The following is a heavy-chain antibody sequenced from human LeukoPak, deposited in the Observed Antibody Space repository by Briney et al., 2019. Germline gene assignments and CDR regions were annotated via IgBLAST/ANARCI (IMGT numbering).Heavy chain of an antibody. J-gene: IGHJ4*02. CDR2: ISGSGGST. V-gene: IGHV3-23*01. CDR1: GFTFSSYA. CDR3: AKVTVADYLSALFDY. D-gene: IGHD6-19*01. Sequence: GGSLRLFCAASGFTFSSYAMSWVRQAPGKGLEGVSAISGSGGSTYYADSVKGRFTISRDNSKNTLYLQMNSLRAEDTAVYYCAKVTVADYLSALFDYWGQGTLVTVSS.